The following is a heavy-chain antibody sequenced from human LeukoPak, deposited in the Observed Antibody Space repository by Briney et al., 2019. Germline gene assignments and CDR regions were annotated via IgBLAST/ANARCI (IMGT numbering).Heavy chain of an antibody. V-gene: IGHV4-4*02. Sequence: SGTLSLTCAVSGGSISSSNWWSWVRQPPGKGLEWIGEIYHSGSTNYNPSLKSRVTISVDKSKNQFSLKLSSVTAADTAVYYCAREPKRYSSGWYDWFDPWGQGTLVTVSS. CDR3: AREPKRYSSGWYDWFDP. CDR2: IYHSGST. CDR1: GGSISSSNW. D-gene: IGHD6-19*01. J-gene: IGHJ5*02.